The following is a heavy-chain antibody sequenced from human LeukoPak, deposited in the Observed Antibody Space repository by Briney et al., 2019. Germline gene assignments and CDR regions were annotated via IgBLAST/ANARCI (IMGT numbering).Heavy chain of an antibody. J-gene: IGHJ6*02. CDR2: IYPADSTA. Sequence: GESLKISCKASGSRFTTYWIGWVRQVPGKGLEWVGIIYPADSTAKYSPSFQGQVTISADKSISTAYLQWSSLKASDTAMYYCARHSANLYYGMDVWGQGTTVTVSS. D-gene: IGHD4/OR15-4a*01. CDR3: ARHSANLYYGMDV. CDR1: GSRFTTYW. V-gene: IGHV5-51*01.